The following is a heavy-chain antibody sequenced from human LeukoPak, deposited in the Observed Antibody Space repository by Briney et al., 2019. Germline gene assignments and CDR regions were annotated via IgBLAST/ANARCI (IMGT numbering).Heavy chain of an antibody. J-gene: IGHJ4*02. Sequence: QPGGSLRLSCAASGFTFSSYAMSWVRQAPGKGLEWVSAIGGSGGSTYYADSVKGRFTISRDNSKNTLYLQMNSLRAEDTAVYYCARVGGSSWSPIDYWGQGTLVTVSS. CDR1: GFTFSSYA. V-gene: IGHV3-23*01. CDR3: ARVGGSSWSPIDY. D-gene: IGHD6-13*01. CDR2: IGGSGGST.